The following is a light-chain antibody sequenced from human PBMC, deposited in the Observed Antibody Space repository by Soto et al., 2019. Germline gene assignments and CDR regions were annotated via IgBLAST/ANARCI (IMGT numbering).Light chain of an antibody. CDR1: QSVSSSY. J-gene: IGKJ1*01. Sequence: IVLTQSPSTLSLSPGERASLSCGASQSVSSSYLVWYQQKSGQAPRLLIYGAFTRAAGVPARFSGSGSGTEFTLTISSLQSEDSAVYFCQQYANLPKTFGQVTKVDI. V-gene: IGKV3-15*01. CDR2: GAF. CDR3: QQYANLPKT.